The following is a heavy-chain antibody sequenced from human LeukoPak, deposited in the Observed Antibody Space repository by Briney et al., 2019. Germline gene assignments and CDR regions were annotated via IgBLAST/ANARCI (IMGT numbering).Heavy chain of an antibody. J-gene: IGHJ4*02. CDR2: IIPMFATT. CDR1: GGTFSTYT. Sequence: SVKVSCKASGGTFSTYTITWVRQAPGQGLEWLGGIIPMFATTNYAQKFQGRVTITADESTSTAYMELSSLRSEDTAVYYCARLGWDYYDSSGYYGYDYWGQGTLVTVSS. V-gene: IGHV1-69*13. D-gene: IGHD3-22*01. CDR3: ARLGWDYYDSSGYYGYDY.